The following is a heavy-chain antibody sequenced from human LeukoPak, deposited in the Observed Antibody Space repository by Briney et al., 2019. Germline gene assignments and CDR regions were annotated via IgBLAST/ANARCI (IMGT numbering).Heavy chain of an antibody. CDR2: ISTSGTL. V-gene: IGHV4-34*01. CDR1: GGSFSHFY. D-gene: IGHD5-24*01. J-gene: IGHJ4*02. CDR3: ARDRRDSYNVLDY. Sequence: SETLSLTCVVSGGSFSHFYWSWIRQSPGKGLEWIGDISTSGTLKYNPSPKSRVTISLDSSKNELSLKLISVTAADSAVYYCARDRRDSYNVLDYWGQGTLVTVSS.